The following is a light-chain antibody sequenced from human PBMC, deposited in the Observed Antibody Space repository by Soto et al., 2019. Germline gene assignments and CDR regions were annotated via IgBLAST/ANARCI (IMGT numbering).Light chain of an antibody. CDR1: QSISSY. CDR2: DAS. CDR3: HQRSTWPFT. Sequence: EXVSTQSPATLALSPGERATLSCRASQSISSYLAWYQQKPDQAPRLLIYDASNRATGIPARFSGSGSGTDFTLTISSLEPEDFAVYYCHQRSTWPFTFGPGTKVDIK. V-gene: IGKV3-11*01. J-gene: IGKJ3*01.